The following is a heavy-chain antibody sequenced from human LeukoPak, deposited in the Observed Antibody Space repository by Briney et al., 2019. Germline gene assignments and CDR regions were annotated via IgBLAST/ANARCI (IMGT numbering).Heavy chain of an antibody. V-gene: IGHV4-4*07. Sequence: GRIYTSGSTNYNPSLKSRVTMSVDTSKNQFSLKLSSVTAADTAVYYCAREDHSSSSFDYWGQGTLVTVSS. D-gene: IGHD6-6*01. CDR3: AREDHSSSSFDY. CDR2: IYTSGST. J-gene: IGHJ4*02.